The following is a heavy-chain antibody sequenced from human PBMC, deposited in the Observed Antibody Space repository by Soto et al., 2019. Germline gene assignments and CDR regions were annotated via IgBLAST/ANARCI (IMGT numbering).Heavy chain of an antibody. CDR2: IIPIFGTA. CDR1: GGTFSSYA. CDR3: ARGIQLWLISFDY. D-gene: IGHD5-18*01. V-gene: IGHV1-69*13. Sequence: SVKVSCKASGGTFSSYAISWVRQAPGQGLEWMGGIIPIFGTANYAQKFQGRVTVTADESTSTAYMELSSLRSEDTAVYYCARGIQLWLISFDYWGQGTLVTVSS. J-gene: IGHJ4*02.